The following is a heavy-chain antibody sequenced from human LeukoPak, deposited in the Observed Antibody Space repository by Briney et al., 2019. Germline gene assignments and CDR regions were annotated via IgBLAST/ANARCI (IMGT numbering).Heavy chain of an antibody. CDR2: ISGSGSTI. J-gene: IGHJ4*02. V-gene: IGHV3-48*03. D-gene: IGHD4-23*01. Sequence: GGSLRLSCAASGFAFSSFEMNWVRQAPGKGLEWFSCISGSGSTIYYADSVKGRFTISRDNAKNSLYLQMNSLRAEDTALYYCAKDYGGNSWGQGTLVTVSS. CDR1: GFAFSSFE. CDR3: AKDYGGNS.